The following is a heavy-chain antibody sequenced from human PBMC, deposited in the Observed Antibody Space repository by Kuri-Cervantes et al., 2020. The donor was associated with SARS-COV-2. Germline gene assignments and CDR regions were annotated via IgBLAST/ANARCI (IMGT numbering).Heavy chain of an antibody. J-gene: IGHJ4*02. Sequence: SLKISCAASGFPFDDYVMHWVRQAPGKGLEWVSGISWNSGNIGYADSVKGRFTISRDNAKNSLYLQMNSLRAEDMALYYCAKDGGFHCSSTSCYYFDYWGQGTLVTVSS. CDR1: GFPFDDYV. D-gene: IGHD2-2*01. CDR2: ISWNSGNI. V-gene: IGHV3-9*03. CDR3: AKDGGFHCSSTSCYYFDY.